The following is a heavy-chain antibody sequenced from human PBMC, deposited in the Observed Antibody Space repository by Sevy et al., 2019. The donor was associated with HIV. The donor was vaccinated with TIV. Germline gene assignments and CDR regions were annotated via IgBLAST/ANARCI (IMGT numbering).Heavy chain of an antibody. J-gene: IGHJ6*02. CDR2: IKKDGSEK. CDR1: GFTFSSYW. D-gene: IGHD2-2*01. CDR3: ARDCNSNTCLWGLDV. Sequence: GGSLRLSCAASGFTFSSYWMTWVRQAPGKGLEWVANIKKDGSEKYYVDSVKGRFTISRDNAKNPLYLQMNSLRAEDTAVYYCARDCNSNTCLWGLDVWGQGSTVTVSS. V-gene: IGHV3-7*03.